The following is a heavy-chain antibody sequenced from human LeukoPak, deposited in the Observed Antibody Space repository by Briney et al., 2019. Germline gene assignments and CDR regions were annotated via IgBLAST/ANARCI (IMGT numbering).Heavy chain of an antibody. Sequence: GGSLRLSCAASGFTFTSYSMSWVRQAPGKGLEWVSGTSDRGDYTYYADSVKGRFTISRDNSKNTLYLQMNSLRAEDTAVYYCARDSAMDVWGQGTTVTVSS. J-gene: IGHJ6*02. CDR2: TSDRGDYT. V-gene: IGHV3-23*01. CDR1: GFTFTSYS. CDR3: ARDSAMDV. D-gene: IGHD3-10*01.